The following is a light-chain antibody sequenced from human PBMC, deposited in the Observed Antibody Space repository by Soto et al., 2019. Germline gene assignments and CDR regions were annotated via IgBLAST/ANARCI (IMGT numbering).Light chain of an antibody. CDR2: AAS. J-gene: IGKJ1*01. V-gene: IGKV1-27*01. Sequence: DIQMTQSPSSLSASVGDRVTITCRASQGISNYLAWYQQKPGKVPKLLIYAASTLQSGVTSRFSGSGSGTDFTLAISSLQPEDVATYYCQKYNSAPRTFGQGPKVEIK. CDR1: QGISNY. CDR3: QKYNSAPRT.